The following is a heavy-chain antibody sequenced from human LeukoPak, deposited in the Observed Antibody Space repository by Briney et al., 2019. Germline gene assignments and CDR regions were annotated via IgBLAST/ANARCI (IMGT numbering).Heavy chain of an antibody. J-gene: IGHJ4*02. CDR1: GYSFTSYW. D-gene: IGHD3-9*01. Sequence: GESLKISCKGSGYSFTSYWIGWVRQMPGKGLEWMGIIYPDDSDTRHSPSFQGQVTISADKSIGTAYLQWSSLKASDTAMYYCARVGADYDILTGYDYWGQGTLVTVSS. V-gene: IGHV5-51*01. CDR2: IYPDDSDT. CDR3: ARVGADYDILTGYDY.